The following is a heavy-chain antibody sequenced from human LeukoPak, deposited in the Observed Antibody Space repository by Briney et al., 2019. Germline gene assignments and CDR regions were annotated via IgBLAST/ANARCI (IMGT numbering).Heavy chain of an antibody. J-gene: IGHJ6*02. CDR3: ARVVELVVVPAAIDQHYYYGMDV. CDR2: INNSGGST. V-gene: IGHV3-23*01. Sequence: PGGSLRLSCAASGFTFSSYAMSWVRQAPGKGLEWVSTINNSGGSTYYADSVKGRFTISRDNAKNSLYLQMNSLRAEDTAVYYCARVVELVVVPAAIDQHYYYGMDVWGQGTTVTVSS. D-gene: IGHD2-2*01. CDR1: GFTFSSYA.